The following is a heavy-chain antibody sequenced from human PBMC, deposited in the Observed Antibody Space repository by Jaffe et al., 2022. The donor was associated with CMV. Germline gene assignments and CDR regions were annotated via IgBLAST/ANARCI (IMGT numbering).Heavy chain of an antibody. CDR2: IWYDGKNK. J-gene: IGHJ4*02. Sequence: QVQLVESGGGVVQPGRSLRLSCAASGFTFSPYGMHWVRQAPGKGLEWVAVIWYDGKNKYYADSVKGRFTISRDNSKNTLYLQMNSLRAEDTAVYYCARDSWDSSGYMVLWGQGTLVTVSS. CDR3: ARDSWDSSGYMVL. V-gene: IGHV3-33*08. CDR1: GFTFSPYG. D-gene: IGHD3-22*01.